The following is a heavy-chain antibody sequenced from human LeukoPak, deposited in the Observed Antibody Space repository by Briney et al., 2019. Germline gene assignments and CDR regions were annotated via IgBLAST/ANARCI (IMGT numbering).Heavy chain of an antibody. J-gene: IGHJ4*02. D-gene: IGHD4-11*01. CDR1: GFTFSDYY. V-gene: IGHV3-11*04. Sequence: GGSLRLSCAASGFTFSDYYMSWIRQAPGKGLEWVSYISSGDITIYYADSMKGRFTISRDNAKNSLSLQMNSLRAEDTAVYYCAREVDYSNYFDYWGQGTLVTVSS. CDR3: AREVDYSNYFDY. CDR2: ISSGDITI.